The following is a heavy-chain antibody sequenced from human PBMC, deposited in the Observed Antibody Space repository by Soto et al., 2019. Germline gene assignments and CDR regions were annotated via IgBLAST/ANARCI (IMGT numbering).Heavy chain of an antibody. CDR1: GYTFTSYY. Sequence: GASVKVSCKASGYTFTSYYMHWVRQAPGQGLEWMGIINPSGGSTSYAQKFQGRVAMTRDTSTSTVYMELSSLRSEDTAVYYCARDRLGDDYVLGSYGYLYYFYGMDVWGQGITVTV. J-gene: IGHJ6*02. CDR2: INPSGGST. CDR3: ARDRLGDDYVLGSYGYLYYFYGMDV. V-gene: IGHV1-46*01. D-gene: IGHD3-16*01.